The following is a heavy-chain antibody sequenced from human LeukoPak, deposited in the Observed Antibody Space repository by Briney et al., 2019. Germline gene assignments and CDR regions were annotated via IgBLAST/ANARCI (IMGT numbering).Heavy chain of an antibody. CDR3: GRGRGAYSSGYFVDF. D-gene: IGHD6-19*01. CDR1: GFTFSSYS. CDR2: ISSSSSYI. J-gene: IGHJ4*02. Sequence: GGSLRLSCAASGFTFSSYSMNWVRQAPGKGLEWVSSISSSSSYIYYADSVKGRFTISRDNPNNTLHLQMNSLRDEDTAVYYCGRGRGAYSSGYFVDFWGQGTLVTVSS. V-gene: IGHV3-21*04.